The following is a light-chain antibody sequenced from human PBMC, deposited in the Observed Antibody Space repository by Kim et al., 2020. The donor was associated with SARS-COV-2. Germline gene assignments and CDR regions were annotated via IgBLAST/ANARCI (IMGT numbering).Light chain of an antibody. J-gene: IGLJ3*02. V-gene: IGLV8-61*01. Sequence: QTVVTQEPPFSVSPGGTVTLTCGLSSGSVSTSYHPSWYQQTPGQAPRMLIYSTNTRSSGVPDRFSGSILGNKAALTITGAQADDESDYYCVLYMGGGISVFGGGNQLTVL. CDR1: SGSVSTSYH. CDR3: VLYMGGGISV. CDR2: STN.